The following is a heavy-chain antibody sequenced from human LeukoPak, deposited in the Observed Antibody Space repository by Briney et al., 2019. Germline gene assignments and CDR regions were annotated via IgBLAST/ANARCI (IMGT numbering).Heavy chain of an antibody. CDR1: GFTFSSYW. J-gene: IGHJ6*02. CDR2: ISSSSNYI. V-gene: IGHV3-21*01. CDR3: ARDTGRQPIPWQVYYYGMDV. D-gene: IGHD2-8*02. Sequence: PGGSLRLSCAASGFTFSSYWMSWVRQAPGKGLEWVSSISSSSNYIYYADSVKGRFTISRDNAKNSLYLQMNSLRAEDTAVYYCARDTGRQPIPWQVYYYGMDVWGQGTTVTVSS.